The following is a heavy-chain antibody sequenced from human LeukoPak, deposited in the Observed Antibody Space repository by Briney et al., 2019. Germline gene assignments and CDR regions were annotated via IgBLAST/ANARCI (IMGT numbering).Heavy chain of an antibody. CDR3: ARGPYVPFPNWYFDL. D-gene: IGHD3-10*02. J-gene: IGHJ2*01. Sequence: ASVKVSCKASGYTLTAYGLSWVRQAPGQGLEWMGRISGNNGETNSAQEFQGRVTLTTDTSTNTGYMELRSLTSDDTAVYYCARGPYVPFPNWYFDLWGRGTLVTVSS. CDR2: ISGNNGET. CDR1: GYTLTAYG. V-gene: IGHV1-18*01.